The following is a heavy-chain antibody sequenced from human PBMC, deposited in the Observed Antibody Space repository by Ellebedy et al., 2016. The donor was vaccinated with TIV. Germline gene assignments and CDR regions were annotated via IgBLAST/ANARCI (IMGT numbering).Heavy chain of an antibody. CDR1: CFTLSSYW. CDR2: VHKDGSGA. Sequence: GESLKISCAASCFTLSSYWLHWARQAPGKGLVWVSRVHKDGSGANYADSVKGRFTISRDNARNALYLQMDSLRAEDTAVYYCVRDSERYSFDYWGQGTLVTVSS. J-gene: IGHJ4*02. CDR3: VRDSERYSFDY. D-gene: IGHD1-26*01. V-gene: IGHV3-74*01.